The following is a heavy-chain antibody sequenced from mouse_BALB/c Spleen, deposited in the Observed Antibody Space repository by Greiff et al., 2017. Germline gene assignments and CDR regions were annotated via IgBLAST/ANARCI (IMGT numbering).Heavy chain of an antibody. CDR3: ARGDYGNYAWYFDV. J-gene: IGHJ1*01. V-gene: IGHV1-12*01. CDR2: IYPGNGDT. Sequence: QVQLQQPGAELVKPGASVKMSCKASGYTFTSYNMHWVKQTPGQGLEWIGAIYPGNGDTSYNQKFKGKATLTADKSSSTAYMQLSSLTSEDSAVYYCARGDYGNYAWYFDVWGAGTTVTVSA. CDR1: GYTFTSYN. D-gene: IGHD2-1*01.